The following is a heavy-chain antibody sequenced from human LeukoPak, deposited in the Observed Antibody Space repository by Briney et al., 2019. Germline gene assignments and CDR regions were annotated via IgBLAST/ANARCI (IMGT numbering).Heavy chain of an antibody. D-gene: IGHD2-15*01. CDR2: IYPGDSDT. Sequence: GESLKISCKGSGYSFTSYWIGWVRQMPGKGLEWMGIIYPGDSDTRYSPSFQGQVNISADKSISTAYLQWSSLKASDTAMEYCSRVYRSGGSCYPYYAFDIWGQGTMVTVSS. J-gene: IGHJ3*02. CDR3: SRVYRSGGSCYPYYAFDI. V-gene: IGHV5-51*01. CDR1: GYSFTSYW.